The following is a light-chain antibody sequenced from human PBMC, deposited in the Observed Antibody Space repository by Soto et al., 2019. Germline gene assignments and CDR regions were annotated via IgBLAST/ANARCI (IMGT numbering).Light chain of an antibody. CDR1: QSISSY. Sequence: IQMTQSTSSLSASVGDRVTITCRASQSISSYLNWYQQKPGKAPKLLIYAASSLQSGVPSRFSGSGSGTDFTLTISSLQPEDFATYYCQQSYTTPIAFGQRTRLEI. CDR3: QQSYTTPIA. V-gene: IGKV1-39*01. CDR2: AAS. J-gene: IGKJ5*01.